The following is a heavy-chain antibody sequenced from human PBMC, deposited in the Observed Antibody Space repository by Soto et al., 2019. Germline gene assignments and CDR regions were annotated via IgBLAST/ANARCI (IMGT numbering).Heavy chain of an antibody. V-gene: IGHV4-59*01. Sequence: SETLSLTCTVSGGSISSYYWSWIRQPPGKGLEWIGYIYYSGSTNYNPSLKSRVTISVDTSKNQFSLKLSSVTAADTAVYYCARLTRPGVTIDYWGQGTLVTVSS. CDR1: GGSISSYY. J-gene: IGHJ4*02. D-gene: IGHD4-4*01. CDR3: ARLTRPGVTIDY. CDR2: IYYSGST.